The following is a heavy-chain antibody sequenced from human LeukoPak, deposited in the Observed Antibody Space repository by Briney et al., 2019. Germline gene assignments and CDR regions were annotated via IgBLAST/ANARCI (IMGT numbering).Heavy chain of an antibody. CDR2: IYHSGST. D-gene: IGHD3-3*01. J-gene: IGHJ6*03. CDR1: GYSISSGYY. V-gene: IGHV4-38-2*01. CDR3: ARGDDFWSGPSYYYYYMDV. Sequence: TSETLSLTCAVSGYSISSGYYWGWIRQPPGKGLEWIGSIYHSGSTYYNPSLKSRVTISVDTSKNQFSLKLSSVTAADTAVYYCARGDDFWSGPSYYYYYMDVWGKGTTVTVSS.